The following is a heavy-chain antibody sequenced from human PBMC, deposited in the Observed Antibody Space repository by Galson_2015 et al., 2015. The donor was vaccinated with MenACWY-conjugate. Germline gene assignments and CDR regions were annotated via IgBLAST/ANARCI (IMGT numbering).Heavy chain of an antibody. Sequence: SVKVSCKASGYTFTSYYMHWVRQAPGQGLEWMGIINPSGGSTSYAQKFQGRVTMTRDTSTSTVYMELSSLRSEDTAVYYCARDLAYGSGSYYNSWGMDVWGQGTTVTVSS. CDR3: ARDLAYGSGSYYNSWGMDV. CDR2: INPSGGST. V-gene: IGHV1-46*01. CDR1: GYTFTSYY. J-gene: IGHJ6*02. D-gene: IGHD3-10*01.